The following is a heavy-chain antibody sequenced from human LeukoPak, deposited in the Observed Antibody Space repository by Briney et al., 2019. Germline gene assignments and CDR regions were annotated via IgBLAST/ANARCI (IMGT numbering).Heavy chain of an antibody. V-gene: IGHV4-59*01. CDR2: IYDSGSA. J-gene: IGHJ4*02. CDR1: GGSISDNY. CDR3: ARGGSGTYYFFDY. D-gene: IGHD1-26*01. Sequence: PSETLSLTCTASGGSISDNYWTWIRQPPGKGLEWIGYIYDSGSANYYPSLKSRVTMSLDTSKNQFSLKLSSVTAADTAVYYCARGGSGTYYFFDYWGQGTLVTVAS.